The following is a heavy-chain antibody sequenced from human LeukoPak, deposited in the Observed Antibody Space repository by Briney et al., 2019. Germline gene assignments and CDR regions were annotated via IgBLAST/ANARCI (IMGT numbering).Heavy chain of an antibody. CDR2: MNPNSGNT. CDR3: ARGSLGSSWYILDY. J-gene: IGHJ4*02. V-gene: IGHV1-8*01. Sequence: ASVKVSCRAFGYTFTSYDINWVRQATGQGLEWMGWMNPNSGNTGYAQKFQGRVTMTRNTSISTAYMELSSLRSEDTAVYYCARGSLGSSWYILDYWGQGTLVTVSS. CDR1: GYTFTSYD. D-gene: IGHD6-13*01.